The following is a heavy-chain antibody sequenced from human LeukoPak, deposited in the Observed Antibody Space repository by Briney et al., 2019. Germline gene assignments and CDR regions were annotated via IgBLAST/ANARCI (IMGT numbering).Heavy chain of an antibody. V-gene: IGHV3-23*01. J-gene: IGHJ6*03. Sequence: PGGSLRLSCAASGFTFSSYAMSWVRQAPGKGLEWVSAISGSGGSTYYADSVKGRFTISRDNSKNTLYLQMNSLRAEDTAVYYCARADLKWSTWRYYYYMDVWGKGTTVTISS. D-gene: IGHD2-15*01. CDR3: ARADLKWSTWRYYYYMDV. CDR1: GFTFSSYA. CDR2: ISGSGGST.